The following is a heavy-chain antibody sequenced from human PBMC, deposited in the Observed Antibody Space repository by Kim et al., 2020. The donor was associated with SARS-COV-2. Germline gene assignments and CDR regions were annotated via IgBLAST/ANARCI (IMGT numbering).Heavy chain of an antibody. CDR1: GFTFSSYA. D-gene: IGHD1-1*01. J-gene: IGHJ3*01. V-gene: IGHV3-23*01. Sequence: GGSLRLSCAASGFTFSSYAMNWVRQAPGKGLEWVSVISGGGDTTYYADSVKGRVTISRDNSKNTLYLQMNSLRADDTAVYYCAKRGGSVGTTEGRPFDFWGQRAIVAVSS. CDR2: ISGGGDTT. CDR3: AKRGGSVGTTEGRPFDF.